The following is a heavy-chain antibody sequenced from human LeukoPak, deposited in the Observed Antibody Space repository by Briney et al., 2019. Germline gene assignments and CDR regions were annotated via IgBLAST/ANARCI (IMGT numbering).Heavy chain of an antibody. D-gene: IGHD6-13*01. V-gene: IGHV3-30*04. CDR2: ISYDGSNE. J-gene: IGHJ4*02. CDR1: GFTFSSYV. Sequence: GGSLRLSCAASGFTFSSYVMHWVRQAPGKGLEWVAIISYDGSNEYYADSVKGRFTISRDNAKNSLYLQMNSLRAEDTAVYYCARGIAAAGFDYWGQGTLVTVSS. CDR3: ARGIAAAGFDY.